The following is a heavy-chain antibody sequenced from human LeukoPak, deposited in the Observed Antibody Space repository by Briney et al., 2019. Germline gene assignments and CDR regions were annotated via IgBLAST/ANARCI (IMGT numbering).Heavy chain of an antibody. CDR3: ARARLEYDILTGYLYFYYNYMDV. CDR2: INTNTGNP. V-gene: IGHV7-4-1*02. Sequence: GASVKVSCKASGYTFTSYAMNWVRQAPGQGLEWMGWINTNTGNPTYAQAFTGRFVFSLDTPVSTAYLQISSLKAEDTAIYYCARARLEYDILTGYLYFYYNYMDVWGKGTTVTVSS. D-gene: IGHD3-9*01. CDR1: GYTFTSYA. J-gene: IGHJ6*03.